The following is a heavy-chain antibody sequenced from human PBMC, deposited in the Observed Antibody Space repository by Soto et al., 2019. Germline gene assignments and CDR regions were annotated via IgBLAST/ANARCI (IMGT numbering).Heavy chain of an antibody. Sequence: QVQLVQSGSEVKNPGTSVKVSCKASGYFFGNYAIHWVRKAPGQRLEWMAWINADSGDTRFSQKFQXXVTITRDTSASTVYMEFKSLRSEDTAVYYCARGWFGDFIDFWGQGTLVTVSS. V-gene: IGHV1-3*01. D-gene: IGHD3-10*01. CDR1: GYFFGNYA. CDR3: ARGWFGDFIDF. CDR2: INADSGDT. J-gene: IGHJ4*02.